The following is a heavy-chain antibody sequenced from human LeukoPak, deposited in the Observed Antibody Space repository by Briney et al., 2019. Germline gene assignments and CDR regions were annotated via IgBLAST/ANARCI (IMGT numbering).Heavy chain of an antibody. Sequence: GGSLRLSCAASGFTFSNYGMHWARQAPGKGLEWVAFIRFDGSNKYYADSVKGRFTISRDNSKNTLYLQMNSLRAEDTAEYYCAKGYSSSWYYFDYWGQGTLITVSS. CDR2: IRFDGSNK. CDR1: GFTFSNYG. CDR3: AKGYSSSWYYFDY. D-gene: IGHD6-13*01. J-gene: IGHJ4*02. V-gene: IGHV3-30*02.